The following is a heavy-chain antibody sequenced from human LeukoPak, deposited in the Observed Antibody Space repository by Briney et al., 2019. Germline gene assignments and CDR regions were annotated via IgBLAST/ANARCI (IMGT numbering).Heavy chain of an antibody. CDR2: IYYSGTT. J-gene: IGHJ4*02. CDR1: GGSISSSSYY. D-gene: IGHD6-13*01. Sequence: SETLSLTCNVSGGSISSSSYYWGWIRQPPGKGLEWIGYIYYSGTTDYSPSLKSRVTMSVDTSKNQFSLNLNSVTAADTAVYYCARMGAIAGASANPDHWGQGTLVTVSS. V-gene: IGHV4-61*05. CDR3: ARMGAIAGASANPDH.